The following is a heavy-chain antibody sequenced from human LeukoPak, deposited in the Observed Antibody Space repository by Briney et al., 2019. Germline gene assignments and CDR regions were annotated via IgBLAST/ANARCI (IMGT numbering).Heavy chain of an antibody. D-gene: IGHD6-6*01. Sequence: SVKVSCKASGGTFSSYAISWVRQAPGQGLEWMGGIIPIFGTANYAQKFQGRVTITTDESTSTAYMELSSLRSKDTAVYYCARHGYSSSSDYYYMDVWGKGTTVTVSS. J-gene: IGHJ6*03. CDR1: GGTFSSYA. CDR3: ARHGYSSSSDYYYMDV. V-gene: IGHV1-69*05. CDR2: IIPIFGTA.